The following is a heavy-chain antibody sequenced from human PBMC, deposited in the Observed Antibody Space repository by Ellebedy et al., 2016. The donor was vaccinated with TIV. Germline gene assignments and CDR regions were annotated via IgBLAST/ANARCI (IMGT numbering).Heavy chain of an antibody. CDR2: IYYTGST. D-gene: IGHD5-18*01. Sequence: SETLSLIXTVSDGSISNYYWSWIRQPPGKGLEWIGYIYYTGSTTYNPSLRSRLTISLDTSKNQFSLNLSSVIAADTAVYFCARVQTTMEVFDFWGQGTLVTVSS. CDR3: ARVQTTMEVFDF. CDR1: DGSISNYY. V-gene: IGHV4-59*01. J-gene: IGHJ4*02.